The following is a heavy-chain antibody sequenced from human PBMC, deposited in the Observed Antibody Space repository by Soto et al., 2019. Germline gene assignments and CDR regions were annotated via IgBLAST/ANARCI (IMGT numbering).Heavy chain of an antibody. CDR1: GFTFSSYS. CDR3: ARDRAAAGLNWFDP. CDR2: ISSSSSYI. D-gene: IGHD6-13*01. Sequence: EVQLVESGGGLVKPGGSLRLSCAASGFTFSSYSMNWVRQAPGKGLEWVSSISSSSSYIYYADSVKGRFTISRDNAKNPLYLQMKSLRAQDTAVYYCARDRAAAGLNWFDPWGQGTLVTVSS. V-gene: IGHV3-21*01. J-gene: IGHJ5*02.